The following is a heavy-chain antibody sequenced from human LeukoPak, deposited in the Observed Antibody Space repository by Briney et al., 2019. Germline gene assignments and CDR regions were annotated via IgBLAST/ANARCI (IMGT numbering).Heavy chain of an antibody. J-gene: IGHJ4*02. V-gene: IGHV3-23*01. CDR3: AEDQYYYDSSGYIFFDY. D-gene: IGHD3-22*01. CDR2: ISGSGGST. CDR1: GFTFSSYA. Sequence: GGSLRLSCAASGFTFSSYAMSWVRQAPGKGLEWVSAISGSGGSTYYADSVKGRLTISRDNSKNTLYLQMNSLRAEDTAVYYCAEDQYYYDSSGYIFFDYWGQGTLVTVSS.